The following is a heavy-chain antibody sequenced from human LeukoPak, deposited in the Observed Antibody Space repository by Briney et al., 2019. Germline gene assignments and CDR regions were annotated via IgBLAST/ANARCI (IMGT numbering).Heavy chain of an antibody. CDR3: ARGLLHWYFDL. J-gene: IGHJ2*01. Sequence: GGSLRLSCAASEFTFSSYSLSWVRQAPGKGLEWVANIKQDGSEKYYVDSVKGRFTISRDNAKNSLYLQMNSLRAEDTAVYYCARGLLHWYFDLWGRGTLVTVSS. D-gene: IGHD2-15*01. V-gene: IGHV3-7*01. CDR1: EFTFSSYS. CDR2: IKQDGSEK.